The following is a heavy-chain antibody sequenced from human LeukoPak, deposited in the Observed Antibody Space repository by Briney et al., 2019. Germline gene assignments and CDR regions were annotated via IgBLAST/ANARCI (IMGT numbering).Heavy chain of an antibody. CDR2: IYYSGST. Sequence: SETLSLTCTVSGASISSYYWNWIRQPPGKGLEWIGYIYYSGSTNYNPSLKSRVTISVDTSKNQFSLKLSSVTAADTAVYYCARHEGSARISSFDYWGQGTLVTVSS. CDR3: ARHEGSARISSFDY. D-gene: IGHD2/OR15-2a*01. CDR1: GASISSYY. J-gene: IGHJ4*02. V-gene: IGHV4-59*08.